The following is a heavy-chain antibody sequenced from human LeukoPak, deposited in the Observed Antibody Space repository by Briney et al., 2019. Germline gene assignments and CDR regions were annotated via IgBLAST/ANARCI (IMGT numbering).Heavy chain of an antibody. CDR3: ARSSVGSSWLTPYYFDY. CDR2: ISSSGSTI. J-gene: IGHJ4*02. Sequence: GGSLRLSCAASGFTFSSYEMNSVRQAPGKGLEWVSYISSSGSTIYYADSVKGRFTISRDNAKNSLYLQMNSLRAEDTAVYYCARSSVGSSWLTPYYFDYWGQGTLVTVSS. CDR1: GFTFSSYE. D-gene: IGHD6-13*01. V-gene: IGHV3-48*03.